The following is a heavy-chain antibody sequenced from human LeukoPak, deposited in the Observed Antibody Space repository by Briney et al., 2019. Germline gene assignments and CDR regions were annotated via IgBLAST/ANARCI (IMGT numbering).Heavy chain of an antibody. CDR3: ARGASIAVAGEGAFDI. CDR2: IYYSGST. Sequence: SETLSLTCTVSGGSISSYYWSWTRQPPGKGLEWIGYIYYSGSTNYNPSLKSRVTISVDTSKNQFSLKLSSVTAADTAVYYCARGASIAVAGEGAFDIWGQGTMVTVSS. D-gene: IGHD6-19*01. V-gene: IGHV4-59*01. J-gene: IGHJ3*02. CDR1: GGSISSYY.